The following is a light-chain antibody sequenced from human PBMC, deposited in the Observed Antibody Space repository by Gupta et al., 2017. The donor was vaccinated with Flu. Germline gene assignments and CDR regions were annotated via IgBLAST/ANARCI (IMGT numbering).Light chain of an antibody. J-gene: IGLJ3*02. Sequence: QSALTQPASVSGSPGQSITISCTGASSDVGRYNLVSWYQHHSGKAPKIVIYEVNNRPSGISNRFSGSKSGNTASLTISGLQAEDEADYYCCSYAGSRTWVFGGGTKLTVL. V-gene: IGLV2-23*02. CDR3: CSYAGSRTWV. CDR1: SSDVGRYNL. CDR2: EVN.